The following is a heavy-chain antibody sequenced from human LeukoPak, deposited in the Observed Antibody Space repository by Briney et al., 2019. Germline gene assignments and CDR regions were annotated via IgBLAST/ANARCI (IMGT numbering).Heavy chain of an antibody. V-gene: IGHV4-4*02. J-gene: IGHJ4*02. Sequence: KPSETPSLTCGVSGGSVTSTNWWTWVRQPPGKGLEWIGEVHLDGRTNYNPSLKSRLTMSVDLSENHISLKLTSVTAADTAVYYCAREGGFFRPLDYSGQGTLFTVSS. CDR1: GGSVTSTNW. D-gene: IGHD3-3*01. CDR2: VHLDGRT. CDR3: AREGGFFRPLDY.